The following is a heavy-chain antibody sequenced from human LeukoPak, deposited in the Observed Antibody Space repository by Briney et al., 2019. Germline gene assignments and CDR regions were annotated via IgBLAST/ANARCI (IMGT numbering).Heavy chain of an antibody. CDR3: ARGRKYQLLSTYYFDC. J-gene: IGHJ4*02. Sequence: ASVKVSCKASGGTFSSYAISWVRQAPGQGLEWMGGIIPIFGTANYAQKFQGRVTITADESTSTAYMELSSLRSEDTAVYYCARGRKYQLLSTYYFDCWGQGTLVTVSS. V-gene: IGHV1-69*13. CDR1: GGTFSSYA. CDR2: IIPIFGTA. D-gene: IGHD2-2*01.